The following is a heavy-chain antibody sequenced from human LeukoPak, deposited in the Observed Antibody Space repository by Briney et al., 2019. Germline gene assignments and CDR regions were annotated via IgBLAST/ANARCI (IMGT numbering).Heavy chain of an antibody. CDR1: GYTFTGYY. D-gene: IGHD5-24*01. V-gene: IGHV1-2*02. CDR3: ARDGGRDGYNYDAFDI. Sequence: ASVKVSCKTSGYTFTGYYMHWVRQAPGQGLEWMGWINPNSGGTNYAQKFQGRVTMTRDTSISTAYMELSRLRSDDTAVYYCARDGGRDGYNYDAFDIWGQGTMVTVSS. CDR2: INPNSGGT. J-gene: IGHJ3*02.